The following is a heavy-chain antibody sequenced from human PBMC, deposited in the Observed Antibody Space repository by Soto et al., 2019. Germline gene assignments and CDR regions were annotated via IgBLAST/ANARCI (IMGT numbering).Heavy chain of an antibody. CDR2: IYPGDSDT. J-gene: IGHJ6*01. D-gene: IGHD1-7*01. Sequence: PVESLMISGKPSGYSFTSYCLVCAPQMPGKRLQSTGIIYPGDSDTRYSPSFQGQVTISADKSISTGYLQWSSLKASDTAMYYWARSSGGITGTTFAGPYYYGMDVWGRGTTVTVSS. CDR3: ARSSGGITGTTFAGPYYYGMDV. V-gene: IGHV5-51*01. CDR1: GYSFTSYC.